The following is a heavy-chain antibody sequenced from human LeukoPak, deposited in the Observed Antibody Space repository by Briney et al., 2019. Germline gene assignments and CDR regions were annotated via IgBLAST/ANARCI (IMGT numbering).Heavy chain of an antibody. D-gene: IGHD4-17*01. V-gene: IGHV3-21*01. Sequence: GGSLRLSCAASGFTFSSYSMNWVRQAPGKGLEWVSSISSSSSYIYYADSVKGRFTISRDNAKNSLYLQMNSLRAEDTAVYYCARAYGDYTDTLEYWGQGTLVTVSS. J-gene: IGHJ4*02. CDR1: GFTFSSYS. CDR3: ARAYGDYTDTLEY. CDR2: ISSSSSYI.